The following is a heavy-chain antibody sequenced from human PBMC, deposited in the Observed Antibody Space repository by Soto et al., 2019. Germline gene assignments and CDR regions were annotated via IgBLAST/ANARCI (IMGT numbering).Heavy chain of an antibody. D-gene: IGHD3-22*01. Sequence: EVQLVESGGGLIQPGGSLRLSCAASGFTVSSNYMSWVRQAPGKGLEWVSVIYSGGSTYYADSVKGRFTISRDNSKNTLHLQMNSLRAEDTAVYYCARDPPYYYDSSGDYSDYWGQGTLVTVSS. CDR1: GFTVSSNY. CDR3: ARDPPYYYDSSGDYSDY. J-gene: IGHJ4*02. CDR2: IYSGGST. V-gene: IGHV3-53*01.